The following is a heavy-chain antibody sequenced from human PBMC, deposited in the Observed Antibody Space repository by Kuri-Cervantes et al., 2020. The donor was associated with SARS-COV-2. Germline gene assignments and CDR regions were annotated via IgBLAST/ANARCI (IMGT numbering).Heavy chain of an antibody. V-gene: IGHV1-24*01. Sequence: ASVKVSCKVSGYTLTELSMHWVRQAPGKGLEWMGGFDPEDGETIYAQKFQGRVTMTEDTSTDTAYMELSSLRSEDTAVYYCATSPAYVWSCSFHYWGQGTLVTVSS. D-gene: IGHD2-15*01. CDR3: ATSPAYVWSCSFHY. CDR2: FDPEDGET. CDR1: GYTLTELS. J-gene: IGHJ4*02.